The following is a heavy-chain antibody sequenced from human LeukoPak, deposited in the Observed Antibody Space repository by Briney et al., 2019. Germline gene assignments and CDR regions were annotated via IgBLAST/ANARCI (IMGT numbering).Heavy chain of an antibody. J-gene: IGHJ5*01. V-gene: IGHV3-7*04. CDR3: ARGLQEIDS. CDR2: IKKDVREK. Sequence: PGGSLRLSCAASGFTFSDYWMAWVRQAPGKGLEWVANIKKDVREKYYVESVKGRFSISRDNAKNSLYLQMSSLRVEDTAVYYCARGLQEIDSWGQGTLVTVSS. CDR1: GFTFSDYW.